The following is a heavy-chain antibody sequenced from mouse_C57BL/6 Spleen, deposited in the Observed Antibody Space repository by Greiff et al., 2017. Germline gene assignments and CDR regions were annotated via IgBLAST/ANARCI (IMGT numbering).Heavy chain of an antibody. D-gene: IGHD1-1*01. J-gene: IGHJ4*01. Sequence: VQLQQSGAELARPGASVKLSCKASGYTFTSYGISWVKQRTGQGLEWIGELYPRSGNTYYNEKFKGKATLTADKSSSTAYMELRSLPSEDSAVYFCARGGGYYGSSYGSAMDYWGQGTSVTVSS. CDR1: GYTFTSYG. V-gene: IGHV1-81*01. CDR2: LYPRSGNT. CDR3: ARGGGYYGSSYGSAMDY.